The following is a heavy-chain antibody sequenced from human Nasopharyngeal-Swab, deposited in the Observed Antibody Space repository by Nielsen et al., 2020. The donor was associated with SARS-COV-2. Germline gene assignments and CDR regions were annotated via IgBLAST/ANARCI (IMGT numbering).Heavy chain of an antibody. CDR3: ARAGKIQLWFNSLYYFDY. D-gene: IGHD5-18*01. J-gene: IGHJ4*02. V-gene: IGHV1-8*01. Sequence: WVRQAPGQGLEWMGWMNPNSGNTGYAQKFQGRVPMTRNTSISTAYMELSSLRSEDTAVYYCARAGKIQLWFNSLYYFDYWGQGTLVTVSS. CDR2: MNPNSGNT.